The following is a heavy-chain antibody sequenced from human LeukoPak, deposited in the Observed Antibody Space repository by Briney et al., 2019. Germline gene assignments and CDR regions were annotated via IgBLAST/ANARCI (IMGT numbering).Heavy chain of an antibody. V-gene: IGHV3-48*03. J-gene: IGHJ3*02. CDR3: AREPSQVVTYPDVAFDI. D-gene: IGHD3-22*01. CDR1: GFTFSSYE. CDR2: ISSSGSTI. Sequence: PGGSLRLSCAASGFTFSSYEMNWVRQAPGKGLEWVSYISSSGSTIYYADSVKGRFTISRDNAKNSLYLQMNSLRAEDTAVYYCAREPSQVVTYPDVAFDIWGQGTMVTVSS.